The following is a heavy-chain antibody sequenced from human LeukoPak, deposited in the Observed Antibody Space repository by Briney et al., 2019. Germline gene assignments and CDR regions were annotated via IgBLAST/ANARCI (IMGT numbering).Heavy chain of an antibody. Sequence: ASVKISCTSSVDAFTNSCFHWVRQTPRHGLQYLGIVHPSVAAPTYAQRSQGRATMTRDTSTRTIYMELRSRQPDATPVHYCAGARLRFLQWDNSGQGTVVTASS. V-gene: IGHV1-46*01. CDR1: VDAFTNSC. CDR2: VHPSVAAP. J-gene: IGHJ4*02. CDR3: AGARLRFLQWDN. D-gene: IGHD3-3*01.